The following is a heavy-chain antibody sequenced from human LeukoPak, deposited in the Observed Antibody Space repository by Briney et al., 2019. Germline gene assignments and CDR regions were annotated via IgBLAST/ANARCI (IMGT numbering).Heavy chain of an antibody. CDR2: INHSGST. CDR3: ARGWGNATRYFDY. CDR1: GGSFSGYY. J-gene: IGHJ4*02. Sequence: PSETLSLTCAVYGGSFSGYYWSWIRQPPGKGLEWIGEINHSGSTNYNPSLKSRVTISVDTSKNQFSLKLSSVTAADTAVYYCARGWGNATRYFDYWGQGSLVTVSS. V-gene: IGHV4-34*01. D-gene: IGHD4-23*01.